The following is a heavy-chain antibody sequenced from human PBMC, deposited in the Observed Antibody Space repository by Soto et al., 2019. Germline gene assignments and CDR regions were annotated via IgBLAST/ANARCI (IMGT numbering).Heavy chain of an antibody. V-gene: IGHV4-31*03. D-gene: IGHD6-6*01. Sequence: QVQLQESGPGLVKASQTLSLICSVSGESISSGGYYWSWIRHHQGKGLEWIGYIYDSKSAYYNPSLKSRVTISMDTSKNHFAMKLSSVTAADTAVYYCARASSSSSAADYWGQGTLITVSS. CDR3: ARASSSSSAADY. CDR1: GESISSGGYY. CDR2: IYDSKSA. J-gene: IGHJ4*02.